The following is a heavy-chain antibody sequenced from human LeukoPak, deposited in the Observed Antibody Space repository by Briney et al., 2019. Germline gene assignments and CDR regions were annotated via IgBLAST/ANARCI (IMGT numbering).Heavy chain of an antibody. CDR1: GYTFTSYG. V-gene: IGHV1-18*01. CDR2: ISAYNGNT. Sequence: GASVKVSCKASGYTFTSYGISWVRQAPGQGLEWMGWISAYNGNTNYAQKLQGRVTMTTDTSTSTAYMELRSLRSDDTAVYYCARDLLARIAVAGTGDYWGQGTLVTVSS. J-gene: IGHJ4*02. D-gene: IGHD6-19*01. CDR3: ARDLLARIAVAGTGDY.